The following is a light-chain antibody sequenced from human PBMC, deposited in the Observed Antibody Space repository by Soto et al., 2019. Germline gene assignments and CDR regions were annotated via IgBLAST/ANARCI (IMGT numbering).Light chain of an antibody. CDR1: QRVSNTY. CDR3: QQYSSSPVT. J-gene: IGKJ4*01. CDR2: GVS. Sequence: EIVLAQSPGTLSLSPGERATLSCRASQRVSNTYLAWYQQKPGQAPRLLLYGVSSRATGIPDRFSGSGSGTDFTLTISRLEPEDFAVYYCQQYSSSPVTFGGGTKVDIK. V-gene: IGKV3-20*01.